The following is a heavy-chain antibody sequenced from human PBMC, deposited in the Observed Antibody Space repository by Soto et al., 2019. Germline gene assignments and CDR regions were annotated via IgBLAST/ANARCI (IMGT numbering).Heavy chain of an antibody. J-gene: IGHJ6*02. CDR1: RFTFSSYS. D-gene: IGHD3-3*01. CDR3: ARDGFTIFGVVRYYYYYGMDV. V-gene: IGHV3-21*01. Sequence: EVQLVESGGGLVKPGGSLRLSCAASRFTFSSYSMNWVRQAPGKGLEWVSSISSSSSYIYYADSVKGRFTISRDNAKNSLYLQMNSLRAEDTAVYYCARDGFTIFGVVRYYYYYGMDVWGQGTTVTVSS. CDR2: ISSSSSYI.